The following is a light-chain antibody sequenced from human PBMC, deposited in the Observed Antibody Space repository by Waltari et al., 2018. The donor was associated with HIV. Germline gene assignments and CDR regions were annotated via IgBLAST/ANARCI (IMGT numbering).Light chain of an antibody. Sequence: EIVLTQSPGTLSLSPGERATLSCRASQSVRSPSLAWYHQKPGQAPRLLIFGASSRAPGIPDRFSGRGAVTDFILTISRLEPEDCAVYYCQQYAASPLTFGGGTRVEIK. CDR3: QQYAASPLT. CDR2: GAS. CDR1: QSVRSPS. J-gene: IGKJ4*01. V-gene: IGKV3-20*01.